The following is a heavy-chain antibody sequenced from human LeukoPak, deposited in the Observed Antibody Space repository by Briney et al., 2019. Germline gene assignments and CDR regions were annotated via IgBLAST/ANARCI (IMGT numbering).Heavy chain of an antibody. Sequence: ASVKVSCKASGGTFSSYTISWVRQAPGQGLEWMGRINPNSGGTNYAQKFQGRVTTTRDTSISTAYMELSRLRSDDTAVYYCARDRLRYFDWLLSNHFDYWGQGTLVTVSS. CDR1: GGTFSSYT. CDR3: ARDRLRYFDWLLSNHFDY. CDR2: INPNSGGT. J-gene: IGHJ4*02. D-gene: IGHD3-9*01. V-gene: IGHV1-2*06.